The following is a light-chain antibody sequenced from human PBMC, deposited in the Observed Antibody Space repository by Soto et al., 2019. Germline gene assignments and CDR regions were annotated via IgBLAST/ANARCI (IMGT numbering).Light chain of an antibody. J-gene: IGKJ5*01. CDR1: QGIGDT. CDR2: DTS. CDR3: QQRSSWPIT. V-gene: IGKV3D-11*01. Sequence: EVVMTQSPATLSVSPGEGVTLSCRASQGIGDTLAWYQHKPGQTPRLLIYDTSTRATGIPARFSGSGSGTEFTLTISSLEPEDFAVYYCQQRSSWPITFGQGTRLEI.